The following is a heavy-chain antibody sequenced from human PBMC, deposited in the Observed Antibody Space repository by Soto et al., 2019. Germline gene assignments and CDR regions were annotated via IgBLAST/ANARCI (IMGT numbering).Heavy chain of an antibody. CDR3: AKPNTRYHYDYGMDV. V-gene: IGHV3-23*01. Sequence: GGSLRLSCASCGFTFSGYAMSGVRHAPGKGLEWVSAISFSGGSTYYADSVKGRFTISRDNSKNTLYLQMNSLRAEDTAVYYCAKPNTRYHYDYGMDVSGQGTRVTVSS. CDR1: GFTFSGYA. J-gene: IGHJ6*02. CDR2: ISFSGGST.